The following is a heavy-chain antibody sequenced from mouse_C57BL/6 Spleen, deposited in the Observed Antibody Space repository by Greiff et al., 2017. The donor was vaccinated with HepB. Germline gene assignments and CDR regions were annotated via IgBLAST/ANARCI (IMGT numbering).Heavy chain of an antibody. J-gene: IGHJ3*01. V-gene: IGHV14-4*01. CDR1: GFNIKDDY. D-gene: IGHD1-1*01. CDR2: IDPENGDT. Sequence: EVQRVESGAELVRPGASVKLSCTASGFNIKDDYMHWVKQRPEQGLEWIGWIDPENGDTEYASKFQGKATITADTSSNTAYLQLSSLTSEDTAVYYCTTSGYYGSSSAWFAYWGQGTLVTVSA. CDR3: TTSGYYGSSSAWFAY.